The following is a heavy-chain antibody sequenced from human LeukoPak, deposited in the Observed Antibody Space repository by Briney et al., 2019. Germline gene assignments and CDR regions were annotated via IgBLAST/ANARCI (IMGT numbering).Heavy chain of an antibody. Sequence: SETLSLTCAVSGGSISSGDYSWSWIRQPPGKGLEWIGYIYHSGSSYYNPSLKSRVTISVDRSKNQFSLKLSSVTAADTAVYYCASGITFGGVIAYFDYWGQGTLVTVSS. D-gene: IGHD3-16*02. J-gene: IGHJ4*02. V-gene: IGHV4-30-2*01. CDR2: IYHSGSS. CDR1: GGSISSGDYS. CDR3: ASGITFGGVIAYFDY.